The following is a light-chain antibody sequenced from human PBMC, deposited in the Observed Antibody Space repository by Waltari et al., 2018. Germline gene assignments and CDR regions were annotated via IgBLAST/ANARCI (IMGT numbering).Light chain of an antibody. J-gene: IGLJ3*02. V-gene: IGLV2-11*01. CDR2: DVR. CDR1: SSDVGGYNY. CDR3: CSYAGSYTWV. Sequence: QSALTQPRSVSGSPGQSVTISCTGTSSDVGGYNYVPWYQQHPGKAPKLMISDVRKRPSGVPDRFSGSKSGNTASLTSSGLQAEDEADYYGCSYAGSYTWVFGGGTKLTVL.